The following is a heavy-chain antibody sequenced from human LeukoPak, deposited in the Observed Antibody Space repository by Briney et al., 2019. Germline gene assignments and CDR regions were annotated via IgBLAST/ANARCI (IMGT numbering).Heavy chain of an antibody. Sequence: GGSLRLSCAASGFTFSSYWMSWVRQAPGKGLEWVANIKQDGSEKYYVDSVKGRFTISRDNAKNSLYLQMNSLRAEDTAVYYCARLGYYYDSSGYYTSWGQGTLVAVSS. CDR2: IKQDGSEK. CDR1: GFTFSSYW. J-gene: IGHJ4*02. CDR3: ARLGYYYDSSGYYTS. V-gene: IGHV3-7*01. D-gene: IGHD3-22*01.